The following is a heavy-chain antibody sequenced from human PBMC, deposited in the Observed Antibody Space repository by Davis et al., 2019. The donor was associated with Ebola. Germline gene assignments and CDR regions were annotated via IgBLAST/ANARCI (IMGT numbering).Heavy chain of an antibody. Sequence: PGGSLRLSCAASGFTFSSYAMHWVRQAPGKGLEWVAVISYDGSNKYYADSVKGRFTISRDNAKNSLYLHIISLRAEDTAVYYCAKDSGWQMSPWGQGTLVTVSS. CDR3: AKDSGWQMSP. CDR1: GFTFSSYA. D-gene: IGHD6-25*01. CDR2: ISYDGSNK. J-gene: IGHJ5*02. V-gene: IGHV3-30-3*01.